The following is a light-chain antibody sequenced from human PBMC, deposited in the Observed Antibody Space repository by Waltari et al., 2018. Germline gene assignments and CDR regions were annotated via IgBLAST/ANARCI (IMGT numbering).Light chain of an antibody. CDR3: QRYNDWVT. V-gene: IGKV3-15*01. CDR1: EDVRIN. CDR2: DAS. J-gene: IGKJ4*01. Sequence: IAMTLSPATQSVSPGERATLSCMASEDVRINLPWYQRKPGQAPRLLIYDASTRATGAPARFSGSGSGTEFALTIRSLKSEGFAGYFCQRYNDWVTFGGGTKVQIK.